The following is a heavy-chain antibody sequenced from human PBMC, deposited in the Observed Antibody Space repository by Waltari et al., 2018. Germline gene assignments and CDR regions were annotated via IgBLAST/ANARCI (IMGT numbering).Heavy chain of an antibody. D-gene: IGHD3-3*01. CDR3: ARGDYDFWSGASYYMDV. Sequence: EVQLVESGGGLVKPGGSLRLSCAASGFTFSSYSMNWVRQAPGKGLEWVSSISSSSSYIYYADSVKCRFTISRDNAKNSLYLQMNSLRAEDTAVYYCARGDYDFWSGASYYMDVWGKGTTVTISS. V-gene: IGHV3-21*01. CDR2: ISSSSSYI. CDR1: GFTFSSYS. J-gene: IGHJ6*03.